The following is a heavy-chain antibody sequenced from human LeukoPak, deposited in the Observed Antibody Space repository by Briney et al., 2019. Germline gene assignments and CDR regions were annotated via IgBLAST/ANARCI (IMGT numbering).Heavy chain of an antibody. V-gene: IGHV4-38-2*02. Sequence: SETLSLTCTVSGYSISSSYYWGWIRQPPGKGLEWIGSIYYSGSTYYNPSLKSRVTISVDTSKNQFSLKLSSVTAADTAVYYCARDRIAAINNYYYYMDVWGKGTTVTVSS. D-gene: IGHD6-6*01. CDR3: ARDRIAAINNYYYYMDV. CDR1: GYSISSSYY. J-gene: IGHJ6*03. CDR2: IYYSGST.